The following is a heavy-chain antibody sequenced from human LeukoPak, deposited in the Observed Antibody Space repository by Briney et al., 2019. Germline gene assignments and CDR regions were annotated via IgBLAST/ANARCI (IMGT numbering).Heavy chain of an antibody. CDR2: ISSSSSYI. CDR3: SRAVTMVREVTNYMDV. V-gene: IGHV3-21*01. D-gene: IGHD3-10*01. CDR1: GFTFSSYS. Sequence: GGSLRLSCAASGFTFSSYSMNWVRQAPGKGLEWVASISSSSSYIYYADSVKGRFTISRDNAKNSLYLQMNSLRAEDTAQSHCSRAVTMVREVTNYMDVWGNGKTVTVSS. J-gene: IGHJ6*03.